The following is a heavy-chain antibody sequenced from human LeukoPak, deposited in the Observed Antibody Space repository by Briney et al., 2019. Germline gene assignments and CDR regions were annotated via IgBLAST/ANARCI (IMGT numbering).Heavy chain of an antibody. D-gene: IGHD1-26*01. V-gene: IGHV4-59*01. CDR1: GGSISTYY. Sequence: SETLSLTCTVSGGSISTYYWNWIRQPPGKGLEWIGYIYYSGSTNYNPSLKSRVTISVDTSKNQFSLKLSSVTAADTAVYYCAREIRESGMDVWGQGTTVTVSS. CDR2: IYYSGST. CDR3: AREIRESGMDV. J-gene: IGHJ6*02.